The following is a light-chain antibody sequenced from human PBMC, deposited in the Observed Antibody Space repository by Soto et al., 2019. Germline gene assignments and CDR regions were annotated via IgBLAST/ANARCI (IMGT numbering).Light chain of an antibody. CDR1: ESVSTN. CDR3: QQYNNWLYT. Sequence: EIVMTQSPATLSVSPGERATLSCRASESVSTNLAWYQQKPGHAPRLLIYGPYTRATGIPARFSASRSETEFTLTISSLQSEDFAVYYCQQYNNWLYTFGQGTNLDI. V-gene: IGKV3-15*01. J-gene: IGKJ2*01. CDR2: GPY.